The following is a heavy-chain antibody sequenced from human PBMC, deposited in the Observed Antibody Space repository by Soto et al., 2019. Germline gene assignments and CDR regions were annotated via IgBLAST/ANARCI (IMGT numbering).Heavy chain of an antibody. CDR3: AIGRQQLVNNHGFDI. J-gene: IGHJ3*02. Sequence: PSETLSLTCTVSSGSISSTIYSWDWIRQPPGKGLEWIGSIFYSGSTYYNPSLKSRVTMSVDTSKNQFSMKLSSVTAGDTAVYYCAIGRQQLVNNHGFDIWGQATMVTVSS. V-gene: IGHV4-39*07. CDR2: IFYSGST. CDR1: SGSISSTIYS. D-gene: IGHD6-13*01.